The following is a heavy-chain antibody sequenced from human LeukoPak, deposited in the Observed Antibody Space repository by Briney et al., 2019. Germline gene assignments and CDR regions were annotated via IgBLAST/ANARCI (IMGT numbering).Heavy chain of an antibody. CDR1: GGSFSGYY. V-gene: IGHV4-34*01. CDR3: ARAPLKVWLKYYFDY. CDR2: INHSGST. Sequence: SETLSLTCAVYGGSFSGYYWSWIRQPPGKGLEWIGEINHSGSTNYNPSLKSRVTISVDTSKNQFSLKLSSVTAADTAAYYCARAPLKVWLKYYFDYWGQGTLVTVSS. J-gene: IGHJ4*02. D-gene: IGHD3-10*01.